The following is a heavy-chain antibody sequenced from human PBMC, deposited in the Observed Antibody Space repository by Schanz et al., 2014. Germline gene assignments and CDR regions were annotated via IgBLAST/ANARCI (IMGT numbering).Heavy chain of an antibody. Sequence: EVQLVESGGGLVQPGGSLRLSCAASGFTFSDHFMDWVRQAPGKGLEWVSYISGSSSTKYYADSVKGRFTISRDNGKKSLYLQMNSLRVEDTAVYYCARGYGDSPTDFWGQGTLVTVSS. CDR1: GFTFSDHF. CDR2: ISGSSSTK. J-gene: IGHJ4*02. CDR3: ARGYGDSPTDF. D-gene: IGHD4-17*01. V-gene: IGHV3-48*01.